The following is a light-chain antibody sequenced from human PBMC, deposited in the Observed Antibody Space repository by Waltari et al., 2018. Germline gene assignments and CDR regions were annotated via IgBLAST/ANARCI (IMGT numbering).Light chain of an antibody. Sequence: QSALTQPASVSGSPGQSITISCTGTSGDIGNYKFVSWYQQEPGRAPKLIVYDVRQRPSGVSNRFSGSKSGNTASLTISGLQAEDEADYYCSSYTTASSWVFGGGTKLTVL. J-gene: IGLJ3*02. V-gene: IGLV2-14*01. CDR1: SGDIGNYKF. CDR3: SSYTTASSWV. CDR2: DVR.